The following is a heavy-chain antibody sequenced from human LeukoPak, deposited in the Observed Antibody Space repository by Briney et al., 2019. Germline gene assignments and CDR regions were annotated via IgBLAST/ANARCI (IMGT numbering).Heavy chain of an antibody. D-gene: IGHD5-18*01. CDR1: GGSISSYY. CDR3: ARAFSRYSSFDY. J-gene: IGHJ4*02. Sequence: SATLSLTCTVSGGSISSYYWTWIRQPPGKGLEWIGYIFNSGSTNYNPSLKSRVTISVDTSKKQFSLKLSSVTAADTAVYYCARAFSRYSSFDYWGQGTLVTVSS. CDR2: IFNSGST. V-gene: IGHV4-59*01.